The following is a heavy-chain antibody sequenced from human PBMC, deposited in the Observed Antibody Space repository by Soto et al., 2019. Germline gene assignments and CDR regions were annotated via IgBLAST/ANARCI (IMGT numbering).Heavy chain of an antibody. J-gene: IGHJ4*02. V-gene: IGHV3-72*01. CDR1: GFTFSDHY. CDR3: ASGRLAAPTRSFDY. Sequence: EVQLVESGGGLVQPGGSLRLSCAASGFTFSDHYMDWVRQAPGKGLEWVGRIRNKANSYTTQYAASVKGRFTISRDDSKNSLFLQMNSLKTDGTAVYYCASGRLAAPTRSFDYWGQGTLVTVSS. CDR2: IRNKANSYTT. D-gene: IGHD2-15*01.